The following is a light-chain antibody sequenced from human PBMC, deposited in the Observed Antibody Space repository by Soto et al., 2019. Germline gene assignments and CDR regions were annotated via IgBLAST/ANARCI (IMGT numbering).Light chain of an antibody. V-gene: IGLV3-1*01. Sequence: LTQPPSVSVSPGQTASITCSGDKLGDKYACWYQQKPGQSPVLVIYQDSKRPSGIPERFSGSNSGNTATLTISGTQAMDEADYYCQAWDSSTVVFGGGTKVTVL. CDR3: QAWDSSTVV. CDR1: KLGDKY. CDR2: QDS. J-gene: IGLJ2*01.